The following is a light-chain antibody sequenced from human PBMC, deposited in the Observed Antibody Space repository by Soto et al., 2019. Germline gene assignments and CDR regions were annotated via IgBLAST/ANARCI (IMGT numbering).Light chain of an antibody. CDR3: QQYYSSPLIT. CDR2: GAS. CDR1: QTVNSNY. J-gene: IGKJ4*01. Sequence: EIVLTQSPGTLSLSPGERATLSCRASQTVNSNYLAWYQQRAGQAPRLLIYGASTRAADIPDRFSGSGSGTDFSLTISRLEPADVAVYYCQQYYSSPLITFGGGTKVEIK. V-gene: IGKV3-20*01.